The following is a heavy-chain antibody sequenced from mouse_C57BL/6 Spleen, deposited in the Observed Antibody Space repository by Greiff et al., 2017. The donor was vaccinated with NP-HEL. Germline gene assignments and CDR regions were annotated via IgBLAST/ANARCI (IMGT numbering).Heavy chain of an antibody. J-gene: IGHJ4*01. Sequence: EVQLLESGPGLAKPSQTLSLTCSVTGYSITSDYWNWIRKFPGNKLEYMGYISYSGSTYYNPSLKSRISKTRDTSKNQYYLQLNSVTTEDTATYYCARSPSYYSNYDYAMDYWGQGTSVTVSS. D-gene: IGHD2-5*01. V-gene: IGHV3-8*01. CDR2: ISYSGST. CDR1: GYSITSDY. CDR3: ARSPSYYSNYDYAMDY.